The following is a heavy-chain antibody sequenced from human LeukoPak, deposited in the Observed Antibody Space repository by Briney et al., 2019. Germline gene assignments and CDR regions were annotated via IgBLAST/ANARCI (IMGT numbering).Heavy chain of an antibody. D-gene: IGHD1-26*01. J-gene: IGHJ4*02. Sequence: SETLSLTCTVSGGSISSSSYYWGWIRQPPGKGLEWIGSIYYSGSTYYNPSLKSRVTISVDTSKNQFSLKLSSVTAADTAVYYCAREWDPVEEGGYWGQGTLVTVSS. V-gene: IGHV4-39*07. CDR2: IYYSGST. CDR3: AREWDPVEEGGY. CDR1: GGSISSSSYY.